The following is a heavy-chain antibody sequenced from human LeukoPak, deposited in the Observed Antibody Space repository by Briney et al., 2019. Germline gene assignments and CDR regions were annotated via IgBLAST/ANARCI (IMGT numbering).Heavy chain of an antibody. CDR3: ARAPSFIYSFNDV. CDR2: MSYDGSKK. CDR1: GFTFSGYA. Sequence: GGSLRLSCTASGFTFSGYAMHWVRQAPGKGLEGVAVMSYDGSKKYHADSVKGRFTISRDNSKSTLYLQMNSLRVEDTAVYYCARAPSFIYSFNDVWGKGTTVTVSS. J-gene: IGHJ6*04. D-gene: IGHD5-18*01. V-gene: IGHV3-30*04.